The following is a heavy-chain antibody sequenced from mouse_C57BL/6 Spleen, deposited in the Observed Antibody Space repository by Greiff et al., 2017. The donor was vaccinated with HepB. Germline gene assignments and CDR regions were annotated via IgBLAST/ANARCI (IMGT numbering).Heavy chain of an antibody. CDR2: IYPGSGNT. V-gene: IGHV1-66*01. D-gene: IGHD4-1*01. CDR1: GYSFTSYY. CDR3: ARRWDGYFDY. J-gene: IGHJ2*01. Sequence: QVQLQQSGPELVKPGASVKISCKASGYSFTSYYIHWVKQRPGQGLEWIGWIYPGSGNTKYNEKFKGKATLTADPSSSTAYMQLSSLTSEDSAVYYCARRWDGYFDYWGQGTTLTVSS.